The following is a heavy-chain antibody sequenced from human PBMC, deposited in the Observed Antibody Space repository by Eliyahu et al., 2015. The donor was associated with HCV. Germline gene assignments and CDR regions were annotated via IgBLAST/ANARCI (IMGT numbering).Heavy chain of an antibody. CDR1: GFXXSXYM. V-gene: IGHV3-21*02. CDR2: ISSSSSHI. CDR3: ARTIAATGTGAFDI. Sequence: EVQLVESGGGLVKPGGSLRLSCAASGFXXSXYMMNWVRQAPGKGLEWVSSISSSSSHIYYADSLKGRFTISRDNAKSSLYLQMNSLRAEDTAVYYCARTIAATGTGAFDIWGQGTLVTVSS. D-gene: IGHD6-13*01. J-gene: IGHJ3*02.